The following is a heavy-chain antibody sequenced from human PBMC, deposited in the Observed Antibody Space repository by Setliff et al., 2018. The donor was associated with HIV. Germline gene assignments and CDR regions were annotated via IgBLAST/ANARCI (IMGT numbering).Heavy chain of an antibody. J-gene: IGHJ6*03. Sequence: ASVKVSCKASGYTFTTYAIHWVRQAPGQRLEWMGWINAGNGNTKYSQKFQGRVTITRDTSASTAYMELSSLRSEDTAVYYCGRIYSSGWNYYYYYMDVWGKGTTVTVAS. CDR1: GYTFTTYA. D-gene: IGHD6-19*01. V-gene: IGHV1-3*01. CDR3: GRIYSSGWNYYYYYMDV. CDR2: INAGNGNT.